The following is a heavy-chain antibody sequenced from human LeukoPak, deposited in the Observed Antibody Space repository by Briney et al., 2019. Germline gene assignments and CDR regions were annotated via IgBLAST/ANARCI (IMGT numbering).Heavy chain of an antibody. CDR2: IHNSGNT. Sequence: SETLSLTCTVSGGSISSYYWSWIRQPPGKGLEWIGHIHNSGNTNYNPALKSRVTLSVDTSKNQFSLKLSSVTAADTAVYYCAREGTTGRNLNWFDSWGQGTLVTVSS. CDR1: GGSISSYY. D-gene: IGHD1-1*01. CDR3: AREGTTGRNLNWFDS. V-gene: IGHV4-59*01. J-gene: IGHJ5*01.